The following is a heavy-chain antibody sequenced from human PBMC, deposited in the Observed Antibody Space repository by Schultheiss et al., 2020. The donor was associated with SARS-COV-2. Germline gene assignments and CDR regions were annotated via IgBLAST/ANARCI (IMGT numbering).Heavy chain of an antibody. Sequence: SQTLSLTCAVYGGSFSGYYWSWIRQPPGKGLEWIGYVHYSGNTNYNPSLSGRVTMSADTSKNQFSLKLRSVTAADTALYYCAGGVRWLAFDYWGQGTLVTVSS. D-gene: IGHD6-19*01. J-gene: IGHJ4*02. CDR1: GGSFSGYY. V-gene: IGHV4-59*01. CDR2: VHYSGNT. CDR3: AGGVRWLAFDY.